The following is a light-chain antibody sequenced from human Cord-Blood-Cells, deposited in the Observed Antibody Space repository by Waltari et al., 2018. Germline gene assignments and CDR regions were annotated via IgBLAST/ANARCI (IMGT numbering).Light chain of an antibody. Sequence: DIQITQPPSSLSASVGDRVPITCQASQDISNYLNWYQQKPGKAPKLLIYDASNLETGVPSRFSGSGSGTDFTFTISSLQPEDIATYYCQQYDNLPYTFGQGTKLEIK. CDR1: QDISNY. CDR2: DAS. J-gene: IGKJ2*01. V-gene: IGKV1-33*01. CDR3: QQYDNLPYT.